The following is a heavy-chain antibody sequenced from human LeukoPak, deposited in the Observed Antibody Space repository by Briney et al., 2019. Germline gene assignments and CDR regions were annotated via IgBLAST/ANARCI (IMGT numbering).Heavy chain of an antibody. Sequence: ASVKVSCKASGYTFTGYYMHWVRQAPGQGLEWMGWINPNSGGTNYAQKFQGRVTMTRDTSISTAYMELRSLRSDDTAVYYCARNRLSVSHVDYWGQGTLVTVSS. CDR1: GYTFTGYY. CDR3: ARNRLSVSHVDY. V-gene: IGHV1-2*02. CDR2: INPNSGGT. D-gene: IGHD3-3*02. J-gene: IGHJ4*02.